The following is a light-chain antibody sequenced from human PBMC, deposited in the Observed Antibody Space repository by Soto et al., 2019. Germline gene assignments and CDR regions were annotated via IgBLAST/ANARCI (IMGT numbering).Light chain of an antibody. J-gene: IGKJ2*01. V-gene: IGKV1-39*01. CDR2: AAS. CDR3: QPSHSTPYT. CDR1: QSITNY. Sequence: DIQMTQSPSSLSASVGDRVTITCRASQSITNYLNWYQQKPGKAPKLLIYAASSLQSGVSSRFSGSGSGTDFTLTFSSLQPEEFATYYCQPSHSTPYTFRQRTKLEIK.